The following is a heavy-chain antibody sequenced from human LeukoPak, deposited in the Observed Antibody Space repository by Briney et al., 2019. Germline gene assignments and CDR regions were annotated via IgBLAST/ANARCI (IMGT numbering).Heavy chain of an antibody. Sequence: SETLSLTCTVSGGSISSYYWSWIRQPAGKGPEWIGRIYTSGSTNYNPSLKSRVTMSVDTSKNQFSLKLSSVTAADTAVYYCARGSQAAAVAANWFDPWGQGTLVTVSS. CDR2: IYTSGST. CDR1: GGSISSYY. D-gene: IGHD6-13*01. V-gene: IGHV4-4*07. J-gene: IGHJ5*02. CDR3: ARGSQAAAVAANWFDP.